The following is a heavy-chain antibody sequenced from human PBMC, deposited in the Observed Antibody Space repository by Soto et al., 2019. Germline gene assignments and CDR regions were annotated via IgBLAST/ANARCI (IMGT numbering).Heavy chain of an antibody. CDR3: ARSITGTVRDYYGMDV. CDR1: GGTFSSYA. V-gene: IGHV1-69*12. J-gene: IGHJ6*02. D-gene: IGHD1-20*01. Sequence: QVQLVQSGAEVKKPGSSVKVSCKASGGTFSSYAISWVRQAPGQGLEWMGGIIPIFGTANYAQKFQGRFTITADESTSTAYMELSSLRSEDTDVYYCARSITGTVRDYYGMDVWGQGTTVTVSS. CDR2: IIPIFGTA.